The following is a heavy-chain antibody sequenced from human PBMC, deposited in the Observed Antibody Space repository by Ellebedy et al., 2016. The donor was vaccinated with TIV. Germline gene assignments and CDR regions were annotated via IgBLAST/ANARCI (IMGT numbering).Heavy chain of an antibody. V-gene: IGHV3-64D*09. J-gene: IGHJ2*01. CDR2: INGNRGSA. Sequence: GESLKISCSASGFTFSSFAMHWIRQGPGKRPEYVSAINGNRGSAFYADSVKGRFAVSRDNSKNTMFLQMSSLRAEDTALYYCAVVAGSWYFDLWGRGTLVTVSS. CDR3: AVVAGSWYFDL. D-gene: IGHD6-19*01. CDR1: GFTFSSFA.